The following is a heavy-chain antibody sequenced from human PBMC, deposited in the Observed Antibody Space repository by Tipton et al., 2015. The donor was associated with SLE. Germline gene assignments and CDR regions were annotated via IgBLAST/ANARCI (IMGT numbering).Heavy chain of an antibody. Sequence: TLSLTCTVSGGSISRGSYYWSWIRQPAGKGLEWIGRIYTSGSTNYNPSLKSRVTISVDTSKNQFSLKLSSVTAADTAVYYCARDDFCSAWEWFEPWGQGTLATVSS. CDR1: GGSISRGSYY. CDR3: ARDDFCSAWEWFEP. J-gene: IGHJ5*02. CDR2: IYTSGST. V-gene: IGHV4-61*02. D-gene: IGHD3-3*01.